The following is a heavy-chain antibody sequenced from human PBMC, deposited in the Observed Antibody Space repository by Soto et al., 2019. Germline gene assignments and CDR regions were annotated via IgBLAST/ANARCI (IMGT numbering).Heavy chain of an antibody. Sequence: GGSMRLSCAASGFTFSSYAMSWVRQAPGKGLEWVSAISGSGGSTYYADSVKGRFTISRDNSKNTLYLQMNSLRAEDTAVYYCAKDGRGCSSTSCYEYFQHWGQGTLVTVSS. CDR1: GFTFSSYA. CDR3: AKDGRGCSSTSCYEYFQH. D-gene: IGHD2-2*01. V-gene: IGHV3-23*01. CDR2: ISGSGGST. J-gene: IGHJ1*01.